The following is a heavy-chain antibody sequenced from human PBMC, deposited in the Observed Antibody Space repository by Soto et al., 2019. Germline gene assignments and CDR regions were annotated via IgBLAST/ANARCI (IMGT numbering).Heavy chain of an antibody. CDR2: ISAYNGNT. CDR3: ARDGYCSSTSCYAGYYGMDV. J-gene: IGHJ6*02. CDR1: GYTFTSYG. D-gene: IGHD2-2*03. V-gene: IGHV1-18*04. Sequence: QVQLVQSGAEVKKPGASVKVSCKASGYTFTSYGISWVRQAPGQGLEWMGWISAYNGNTNYAQKLQGRVTMTTDTSTSTAYMELRSLRSDDTAVYYCARDGYCSSTSCYAGYYGMDVWGQGTTVTVSS.